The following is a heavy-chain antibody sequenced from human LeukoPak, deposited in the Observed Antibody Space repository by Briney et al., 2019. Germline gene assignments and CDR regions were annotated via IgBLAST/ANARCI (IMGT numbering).Heavy chain of an antibody. CDR3: TRLAAAGSGRWAPDY. Sequence: PGGSLRLSCGASGFTFSSYSMNWVRQAPGKGLEWVSCISSSSSYIYYADSVKGRFTISGDNAKNSVYLQMSGLTTEDTAVYYCTRLAAAGSGRWAPDYWGQGTLVTVSS. D-gene: IGHD1-14*01. CDR1: GFTFSSYS. V-gene: IGHV3-21*06. J-gene: IGHJ4*02. CDR2: ISSSSSYI.